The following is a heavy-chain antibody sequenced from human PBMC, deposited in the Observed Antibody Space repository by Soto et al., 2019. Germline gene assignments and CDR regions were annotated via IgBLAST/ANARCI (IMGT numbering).Heavy chain of an antibody. CDR2: INWNGASA. V-gene: IGHV3-20*01. Sequence: EVQLVESGGGVVRPGGSLRLSCAASGFTFERYAMSWVRQIPGKGLEWVAGINWNGASAGHADSVKGRFTISRDNARNTLYLQMHSLRAEDTAVYHCVRGDYCTSGSNCFLIYGNWGQGVLVTVFS. D-gene: IGHD1-26*01. CDR1: GFTFERYA. CDR3: VRGDYCTSGSNCFLIYGN. J-gene: IGHJ4*02.